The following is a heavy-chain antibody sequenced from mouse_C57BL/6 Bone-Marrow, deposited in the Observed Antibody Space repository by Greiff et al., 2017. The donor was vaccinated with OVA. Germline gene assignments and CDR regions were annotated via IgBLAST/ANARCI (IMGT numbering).Heavy chain of an antibody. V-gene: IGHV5-4*01. CDR2: ISDGGSYT. J-gene: IGHJ2*01. CDR3: ARGDYEHYFDY. D-gene: IGHD2-4*01. Sequence: EVQLVESGGGLVKPGGSLKLSCAASGFTFSSYAMSWVRQTPEKRLEWVATISDGGSYTYYPDNVKGRFTISRDNAKNNLYLQMSDLKSEDTAMYYCARGDYEHYFDYWGQGTTLTVSS. CDR1: GFTFSSYA.